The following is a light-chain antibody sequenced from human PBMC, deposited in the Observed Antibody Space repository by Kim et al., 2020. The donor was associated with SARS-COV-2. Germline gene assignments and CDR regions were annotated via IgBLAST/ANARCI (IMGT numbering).Light chain of an antibody. J-gene: IGLJ2*01. CDR3: QSFDTSLNGFVL. CDR2: AKN. CDR1: SCNSGAGLD. V-gene: IGLV1-40*01. Sequence: VTISCTGSSCNSGAGLDVHWYQQRPGTAPKLLISAKNSRHSGVSDRFSGSKSGTSASLAITGIQAEDEADYDCQSFDTSLNGFVLFGGGTQLTVL.